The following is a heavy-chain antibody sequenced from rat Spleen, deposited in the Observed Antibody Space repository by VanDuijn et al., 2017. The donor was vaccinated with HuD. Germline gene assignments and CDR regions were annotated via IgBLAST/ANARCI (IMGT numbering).Heavy chain of an antibody. J-gene: IGHJ2*01. CDR3: AREGSYPGITLFDY. CDR2: ISTGADNT. V-gene: IGHV5-25*01. CDR1: GFILSDYY. Sequence: EVQLVESDGGLVQAGRSLKLSCAASGFILSDYYMAWVRQAPTKGLEWIASISTGADNTYYRDSVKGRFTISRDNAKSTLYLQMDSLRSEDTATYYCAREGSYPGITLFDYWGQGVMVTVSS. D-gene: IGHD1-4*01.